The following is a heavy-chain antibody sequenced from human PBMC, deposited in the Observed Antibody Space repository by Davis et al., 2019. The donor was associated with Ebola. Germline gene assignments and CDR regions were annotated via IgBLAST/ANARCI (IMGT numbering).Heavy chain of an antibody. D-gene: IGHD3-22*01. CDR2: ISGSGGST. V-gene: IGHV3-23*01. Sequence: GESLKISCAASGFTFSSYAMSWVRQAPGKGLEWVSAISGSGGSTYYADSVKGRFTISRDNSKNTLYLQMNSLRAEDTAVYYCAKDLGNYDSSGYYSDYWGQGTLVTVSS. CDR1: GFTFSSYA. CDR3: AKDLGNYDSSGYYSDY. J-gene: IGHJ4*02.